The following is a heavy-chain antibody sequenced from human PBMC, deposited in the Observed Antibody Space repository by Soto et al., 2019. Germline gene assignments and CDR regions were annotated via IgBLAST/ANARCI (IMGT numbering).Heavy chain of an antibody. CDR2: ISGSGGST. V-gene: IGHV3-23*01. CDR1: GFTFSSYA. J-gene: IGHJ6*02. Sequence: EVQLLESGGGLVQPGGSLRLSCAASGFTFSSYAMSWGRQAPGKGLEWVSAISGSGGSTSYADPVKGRFTISRDNSKNTLYRQINSLRAEDTAVYYCAIWAGGRIGAYGMDVWGQGTTVTVSS. D-gene: IGHD3-10*01. CDR3: AIWAGGRIGAYGMDV.